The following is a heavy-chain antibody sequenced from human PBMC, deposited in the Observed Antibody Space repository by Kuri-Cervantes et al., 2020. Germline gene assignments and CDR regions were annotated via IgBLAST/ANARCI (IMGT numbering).Heavy chain of an antibody. J-gene: IGHJ5*02. CDR3: ARDALGGSWGSYFDP. CDR2: SRDKAHSYTT. CDR1: GFTFSDHY. V-gene: IGHV3-72*01. Sequence: GESLKISCEASGFTFSDHYMDWVRQAPGKGLEWVGRSRDKAHSYTTEYAASVMGRFTVSRDDSKNSLYLQMNSLKIEDTAVYYCARDALGGSWGSYFDPWGQGVLVTVSS. D-gene: IGHD3-9*01.